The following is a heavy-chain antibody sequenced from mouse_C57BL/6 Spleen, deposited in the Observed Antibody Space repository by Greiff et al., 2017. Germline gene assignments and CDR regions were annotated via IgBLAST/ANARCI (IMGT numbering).Heavy chain of an antibody. CDR2: LYPGDGDT. D-gene: IGHD2-1*01. J-gene: IGHJ4*01. V-gene: IGHV1-82*01. Sequence: VQLQQSGPELVKPGASVKISCKASGYAFSSSWMNWVKQRPGKGLERIGRLYPGDGDTNYNGKFKGKATRTADNSSSTAYMQLSSLTSEDSAVYFCASHLLWLMDYWGQGTSVTVSS. CDR3: ASHLLWLMDY. CDR1: GYAFSSSW.